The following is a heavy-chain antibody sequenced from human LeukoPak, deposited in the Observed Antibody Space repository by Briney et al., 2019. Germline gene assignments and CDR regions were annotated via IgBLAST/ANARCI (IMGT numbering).Heavy chain of an antibody. CDR3: AREYGSGSAMDV. CDR2: ISYDGSNK. Sequence: GGSLRLSCAASGFTLSSYAMHWVRQAPGKGLEWVAVISYDGSNKYYADSVKGRFTISRDNSKNTLYLQMNSLRAEDTAVYYCAREYGSGSAMDVWGKGTTVTVSS. J-gene: IGHJ6*03. CDR1: GFTLSSYA. V-gene: IGHV3-30*04. D-gene: IGHD3-10*01.